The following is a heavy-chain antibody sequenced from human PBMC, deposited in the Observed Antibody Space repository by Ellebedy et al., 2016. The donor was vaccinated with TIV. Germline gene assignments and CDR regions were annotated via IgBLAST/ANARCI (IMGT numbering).Heavy chain of an antibody. CDR3: ASSGWPGH. CDR2: IFHSGTT. D-gene: IGHD6-19*01. CDR1: GGSISSTNW. V-gene: IGHV4-4*02. Sequence: MPSETLSLTCAVSGGSISSTNWWSWVRQAPGKGREWIGEIFHSGTTNYNPSLKSRVTISVDKSKNQFSLKLTSVTAADTAVYYCASSGWPGHWGQGTLVTVSS. J-gene: IGHJ4*02.